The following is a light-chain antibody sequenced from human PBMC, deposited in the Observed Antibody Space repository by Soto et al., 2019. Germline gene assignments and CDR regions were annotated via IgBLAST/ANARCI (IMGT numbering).Light chain of an antibody. V-gene: IGKV3-11*01. J-gene: IGKJ5*01. CDR3: QRRSNWPPEIS. CDR1: QSVNNN. CDR2: GAS. Sequence: EIVMTQAAASLSVANGGSGTLSCRAIQSVNNNLAWYQQKPGQAPRLLIYGASTRATGIPARFSGSGSGTDFTHTISCLEPEDFAVYYCQRRSNWPPEISSGQGTRLEIK.